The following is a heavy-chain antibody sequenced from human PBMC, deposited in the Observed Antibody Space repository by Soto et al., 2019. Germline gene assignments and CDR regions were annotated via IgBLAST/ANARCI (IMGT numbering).Heavy chain of an antibody. V-gene: IGHV1-8*01. J-gene: IGHJ4*02. CDR2: MNPNSGNT. CDR1: GYTFTSYD. CDR3: ARGRYSYYDFWSGYSRRRYFDY. D-gene: IGHD3-3*01. Sequence: ASVKVSCKASGYTFTSYDINWVRQATGQGLEWMGWMNPNSGNTGYAQKFQGRVTMTRNTSISTAYMELSSLRSEDTAVYYCARGRYSYYDFWSGYSRRRYFDYWGQGTLVTVSS.